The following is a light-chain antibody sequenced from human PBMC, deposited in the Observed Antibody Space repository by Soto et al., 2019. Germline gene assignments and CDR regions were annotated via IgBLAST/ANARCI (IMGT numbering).Light chain of an antibody. CDR2: GAS. Sequence: EIVMTQSPATLSVSPGERATLSCRASQSVSSNLAWYQQKPGQAPRLLIYGASTRATGIPARFSGSGSGTVFTLTISSLQSEDFAIYFCQQYNNLPPDRTFGQGTKVEIK. V-gene: IGKV3-15*01. CDR3: QQYNNLPPDRT. J-gene: IGKJ1*01. CDR1: QSVSSN.